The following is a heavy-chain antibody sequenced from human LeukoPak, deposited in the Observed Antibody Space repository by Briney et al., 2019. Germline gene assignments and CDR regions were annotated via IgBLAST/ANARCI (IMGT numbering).Heavy chain of an antibody. D-gene: IGHD6-19*01. Sequence: SQALSLTCTVSGGSISTYYWSWFRQPPGRGLEWIGDLYYSGSTNYNPSRTSRVTISLDTSKNQFSLTLSSVTAADTAVCYCARGLAHKFDYWGQGTLVTVSS. CDR1: GGSISTYY. CDR2: LYYSGST. V-gene: IGHV4-59*08. J-gene: IGHJ4*02. CDR3: ARGLAHKFDY.